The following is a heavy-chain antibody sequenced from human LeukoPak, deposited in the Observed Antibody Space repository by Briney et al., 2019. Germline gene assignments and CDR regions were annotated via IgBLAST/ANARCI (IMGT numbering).Heavy chain of an antibody. CDR1: GGSFSGYY. V-gene: IGHV3-21*01. D-gene: IGHD3-22*01. CDR3: AREVSEGFDF. Sequence: NPSETLSLTCAVYGGSFSGYYWSWIRQAPGKGLEWVSSFGTRSTSIYHAGSVKGRFAVSRDNAKNSLYLQMNSLRAEDTALYYCAREVSEGFDFWGQGTLVTVSS. J-gene: IGHJ4*02. CDR2: FGTRSTSI.